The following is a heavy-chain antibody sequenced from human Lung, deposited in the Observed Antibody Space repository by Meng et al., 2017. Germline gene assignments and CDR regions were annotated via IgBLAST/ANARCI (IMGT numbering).Heavy chain of an antibody. CDR2: IYHSGST. CDR3: TKNDFYCLGY. CDR1: GGSISSDNW. V-gene: IGHV4-4*02. D-gene: IGHD2-21*01. J-gene: IGHJ4*02. Sequence: QGPLQGSGPGLVKPSGTLSLTCAVSGGSISSDNWWSWVRQPPGKGLEWIGEIYHSGSTNYNPSLKSRITISVDKPKNQFSLTLSSVTAADTAVYYCTKNDFYCLGYWGQGTLVTVSS.